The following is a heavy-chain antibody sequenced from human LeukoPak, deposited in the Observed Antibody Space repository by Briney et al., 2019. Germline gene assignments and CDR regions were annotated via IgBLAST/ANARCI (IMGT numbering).Heavy chain of an antibody. CDR3: ARTSGWNDA. Sequence: ETLSLTCTVSGDSISSYYWSWIRQPPGKGLEWIGYIYYSGSTNYNPSLKSRVTISVDTSKNQFSLKLSSVTAADTAVYYCARTSGWNDAWGQGTLVTVSS. V-gene: IGHV4-59*01. CDR2: IYYSGST. D-gene: IGHD1-1*01. CDR1: GDSISSYY. J-gene: IGHJ5*02.